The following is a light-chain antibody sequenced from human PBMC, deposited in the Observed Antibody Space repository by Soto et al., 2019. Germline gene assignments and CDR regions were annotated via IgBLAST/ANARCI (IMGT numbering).Light chain of an antibody. CDR2: EVS. CDR1: SSDVGRYNY. V-gene: IGLV2-14*01. CDR3: SSYTTSGTYV. J-gene: IGLJ1*01. Sequence: QSVLTQPASVSGSPGQSITISCTGTSSDVGRYNYVSWYQQHPGKAPKLMLFEVSHRPSGVSNRFSGSKSGNTASLTISGLQAEDEADYYCSSYTTSGTYVFGAGTKVTVL.